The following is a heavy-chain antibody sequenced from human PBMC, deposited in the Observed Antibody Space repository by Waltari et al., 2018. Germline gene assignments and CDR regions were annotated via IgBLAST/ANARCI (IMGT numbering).Heavy chain of an antibody. V-gene: IGHV4-39*07. D-gene: IGHD6-13*01. J-gene: IGHJ4*02. CDR3: AREVRYTAAGNGDYFDY. CDR1: GGSISSSSYY. CDR2: IYYSGST. Sequence: QLQLQESGPGLVKPSETLSLTCTVSGGSISSSSYYWGWIRQPPGKGLGWIGSIYYSGSTYYNPSLKSRVTISVDTSKNQFSLKLSSVTAADTAVYYCAREVRYTAAGNGDYFDYWGQGTLVTVSS.